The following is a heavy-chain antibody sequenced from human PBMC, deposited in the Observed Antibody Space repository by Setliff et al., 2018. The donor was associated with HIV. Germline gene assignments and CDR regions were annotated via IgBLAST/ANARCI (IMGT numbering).Heavy chain of an antibody. D-gene: IGHD3-10*01. CDR2: IDHRGRP. CDR1: GGSFSDYY. CDR3: ARGRLHRLFHYSSSGSPGIQYFDY. J-gene: IGHJ4*02. Sequence: SETLSLTCGIYGGSFSDYYWSWIRQPPGKGLEWIGEIDHRGRPKYNPSLNSRVTMSVDKSRNQFSLKVSSVTAADTAVYYSARGRLHRLFHYSSSGSPGIQYFDYWGQGTLVTVSS. V-gene: IGHV4-34*01.